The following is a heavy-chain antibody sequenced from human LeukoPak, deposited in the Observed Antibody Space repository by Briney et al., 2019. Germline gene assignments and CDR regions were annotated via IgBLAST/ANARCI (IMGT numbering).Heavy chain of an antibody. CDR2: INHSGST. V-gene: IGHV4-34*01. Sequence: SETPSLTCAVYGGSFSGYYWSWIRQPPGKGLEWIGEINHSGSTNYNPSLKSRVTISVDTSKNQFSLKLSSVTAADTAVYYCARGPIYGSGSYLDYWGQGTLVTVSS. CDR3: ARGPIYGSGSYLDY. J-gene: IGHJ4*02. D-gene: IGHD3-10*01. CDR1: GGSFSGYY.